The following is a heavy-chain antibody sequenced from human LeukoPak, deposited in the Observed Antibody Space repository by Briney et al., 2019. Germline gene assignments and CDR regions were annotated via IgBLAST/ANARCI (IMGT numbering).Heavy chain of an antibody. D-gene: IGHD4-17*01. CDR3: ARWGDTTVTTLDY. V-gene: IGHV3-30*03. CDR1: EFTFSSYG. Sequence: GGSLRLSCAASEFTFSSYGMHWVRQAPGKGLEWVAVISYDESNKYYADSVKGRFTISRDNSKNTLYLQMNSLRAEDTAVYYCARWGDTTVTTLDYWGQGTLVTVSS. CDR2: ISYDESNK. J-gene: IGHJ4*02.